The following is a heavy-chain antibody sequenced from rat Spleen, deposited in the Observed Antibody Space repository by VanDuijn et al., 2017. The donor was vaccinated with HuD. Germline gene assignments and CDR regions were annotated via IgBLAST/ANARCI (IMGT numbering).Heavy chain of an antibody. V-gene: IGHV5-29*01. D-gene: IGHD1-12*02. Sequence: EVQLVEAGGGLVQPGRSLKLSCAATGFTFSNSGMAWVRQAPTKGLEWVATINYDGRSTFYRDSLRARFTISRDNAKSILYLQMDSLKSEDTATYYCTTDTFYDGTYYPGGFDYWGQGVMVTVSS. CDR1: GFTFSNSG. J-gene: IGHJ2*01. CDR3: TTDTFYDGTYYPGGFDY. CDR2: INYDGRST.